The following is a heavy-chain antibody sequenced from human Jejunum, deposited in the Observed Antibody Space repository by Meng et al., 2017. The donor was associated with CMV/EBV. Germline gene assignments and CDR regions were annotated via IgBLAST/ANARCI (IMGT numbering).Heavy chain of an antibody. CDR2: ISWNNGYI. Sequence: SGFPLEDYAMHWVRLDPGKGLGWVSGISWNNGYIGYADSVKGRFTISRDNAKNSLYLQMDSLRPDDTALYYCAKDREGYSYGGIDFWGQGTRVTVSS. V-gene: IGHV3-9*01. D-gene: IGHD5-12*01. CDR3: AKDREGYSYGGIDF. J-gene: IGHJ4*02. CDR1: GFPLEDYA.